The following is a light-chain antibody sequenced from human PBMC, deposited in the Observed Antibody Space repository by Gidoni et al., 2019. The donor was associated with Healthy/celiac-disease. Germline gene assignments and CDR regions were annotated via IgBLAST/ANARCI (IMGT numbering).Light chain of an antibody. J-gene: IGLJ3*02. CDR1: SNNVVKQV. Sequence: QAGLTHTPSVSKGLRQTATLTSTGNSNNVVKQVDAWLQQHQGHPHKLLSYRNNNRHSGISERLSASRSGNTASLTITGLQPEEEADYYCSAWDSSLSAWVFGGGTKLTVL. V-gene: IGLV10-54*01. CDR3: SAWDSSLSAWV. CDR2: RNN.